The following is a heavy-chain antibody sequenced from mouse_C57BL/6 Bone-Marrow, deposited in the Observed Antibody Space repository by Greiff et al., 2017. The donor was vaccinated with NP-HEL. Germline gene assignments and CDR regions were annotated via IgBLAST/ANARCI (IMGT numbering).Heavy chain of an antibody. V-gene: IGHV1-81*01. CDR1: GYTFTSYG. Sequence: QVQLQQSGAELARPGASVKLSCKASGYTFTSYGISWVNQRTGQGLEWIGEIYPRSGNTYYNEKFKGKATLTADKSSSTAYMELSSLTSEDSAVYFCARSLFGTWVAYWGQGTLVTVSA. J-gene: IGHJ3*01. D-gene: IGHD3-1*01. CDR2: IYPRSGNT. CDR3: ARSLFGTWVAY.